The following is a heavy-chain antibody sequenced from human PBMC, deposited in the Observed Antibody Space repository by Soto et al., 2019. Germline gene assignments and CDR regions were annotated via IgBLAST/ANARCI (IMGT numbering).Heavy chain of an antibody. Sequence: QVQLVQSGAEVKKPGSSVKVSCKASGGTFSSYTISWVRQAPGQGLEWMGRIIPILGIANYAQKFQGRVTITADKSTSTAYMELSSLRSEDTAVYYCARGDGDYTYDACDIWGQGTMVTVSS. CDR1: GGTFSSYT. V-gene: IGHV1-69*02. D-gene: IGHD4-17*01. J-gene: IGHJ3*02. CDR3: ARGDGDYTYDACDI. CDR2: IIPILGIA.